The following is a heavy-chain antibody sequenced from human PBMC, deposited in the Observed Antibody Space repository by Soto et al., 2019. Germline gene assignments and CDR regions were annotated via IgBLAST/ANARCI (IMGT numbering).Heavy chain of an antibody. Sequence: QVQLVESGGGVVQPGRSLRLSCAASGFTFSSYGMHWVRQAPGKGLEWVALISYDGSNKYYADSVKGRFTISRDNSKNTLYVQMDSLRAEDRAVYYCALGVSTVVTSAVWGKGTMVNVSS. CDR3: ALGVSTVVTSAV. D-gene: IGHD4-17*01. CDR1: GFTFSSYG. V-gene: IGHV3-30*03. CDR2: ISYDGSNK. J-gene: IGHJ3*01.